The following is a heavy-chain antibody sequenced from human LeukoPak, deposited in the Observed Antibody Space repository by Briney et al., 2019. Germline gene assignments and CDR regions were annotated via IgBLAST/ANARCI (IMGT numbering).Heavy chain of an antibody. CDR1: GFTFNNYA. V-gene: IGHV3-23*01. CDR2: ISGSGGTT. Sequence: GGALRLSCAASGFTFNNYAMSWVRQAPGKGLEWVSGISGSGGTTYYADSVKGRFSISRDNSKNTLYLQMNSLTAEDTAVYYSAKPEWANPAINYYFACWGQGTMVTVSS. D-gene: IGHD2-8*01. J-gene: IGHJ4*02. CDR3: AKPEWANPAINYYFAC.